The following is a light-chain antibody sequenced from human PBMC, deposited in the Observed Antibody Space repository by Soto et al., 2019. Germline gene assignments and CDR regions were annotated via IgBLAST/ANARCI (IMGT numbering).Light chain of an antibody. CDR2: DAS. CDR3: QQYDNLRIT. J-gene: IGKJ3*01. V-gene: IGKV1-33*01. CDR1: HDISNY. Sequence: DIQMTQSPSSLSASVGDRVTITCQASHDISNYLNWYQQKPGKAPKLLIYDASNLETGVPSRFSGSGSGTDFTFTISSLQPEDIATYYCQQYDNLRITFGPGTKVDI.